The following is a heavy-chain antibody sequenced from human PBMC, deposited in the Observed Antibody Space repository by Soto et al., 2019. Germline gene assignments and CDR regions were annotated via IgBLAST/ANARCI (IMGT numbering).Heavy chain of an antibody. D-gene: IGHD3-10*01. V-gene: IGHV1-18*01. CDR1: GYTFTSYG. CDR2: ISAYNGNT. CDR3: AREGYGSGSFYDYYGMDL. J-gene: IGHJ6*02. Sequence: QVQLVQSGAEVKKPGASVKVSCKASGYTFTSYGITWVRQAPGQGLEWLGWISAYNGNTNYAQKLQGKATMTTDTATSKAYTGLRSLSSDDTAVYKGAREGYGSGSFYDYYGMDLWCQGGTVAFSS.